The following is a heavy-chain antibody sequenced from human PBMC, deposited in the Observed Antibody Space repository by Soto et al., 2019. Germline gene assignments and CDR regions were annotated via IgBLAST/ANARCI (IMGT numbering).Heavy chain of an antibody. D-gene: IGHD3-22*01. V-gene: IGHV4-59*01. J-gene: IGHJ4*02. CDR1: GGSISSYY. Sequence: TLSLTCTVSGGSISSYYWSWIRQPPGKGLEWIGYIYYSGSTNYNPSLRSRVTISVDTSKNQFSLKLSSVTAADTAVYYCARVTYYYDSSGYSHYYFDYWGQGTLVTVSS. CDR2: IYYSGST. CDR3: ARVTYYYDSSGYSHYYFDY.